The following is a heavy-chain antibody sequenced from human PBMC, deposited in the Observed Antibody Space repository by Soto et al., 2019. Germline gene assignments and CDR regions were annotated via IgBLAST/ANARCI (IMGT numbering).Heavy chain of an antibody. CDR3: ARGFLEEVVVADWDYYYYMDV. J-gene: IGHJ6*03. CDR1: GGSISSGDYY. Sequence: QVQLQESGPGLVKPSQTLSLTCTVSGGSISSGDYYWSWIRQPPGKGLEWIGYIYYSGSTYYNPSLKSRVTISVDTSKNQFSLKLSSVTAADTAVYYCARGFLEEVVVADWDYYYYMDVWGKGTTVTVSS. CDR2: IYYSGST. V-gene: IGHV4-30-4*01. D-gene: IGHD2-15*01.